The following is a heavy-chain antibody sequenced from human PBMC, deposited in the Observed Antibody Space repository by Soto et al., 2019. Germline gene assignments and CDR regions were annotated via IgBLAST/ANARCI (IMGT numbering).Heavy chain of an antibody. CDR2: IIGSGGST. Sequence: GGSLRLSCAASGFTFSSYAMSWVRQAPGKGLEWVSAIIGSGGSTYYADSVKGRFTISRDNSKNTLYLQMNSLRAEDTAVYYCAKSSSSGWYSIFYFDYWGHGTLVTVSS. D-gene: IGHD6-19*01. V-gene: IGHV3-23*01. CDR3: AKSSSSGWYSIFYFDY. CDR1: GFTFSSYA. J-gene: IGHJ4*01.